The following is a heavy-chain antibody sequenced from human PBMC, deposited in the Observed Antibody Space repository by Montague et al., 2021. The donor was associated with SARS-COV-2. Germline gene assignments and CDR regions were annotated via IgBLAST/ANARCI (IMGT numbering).Heavy chain of an antibody. CDR3: ARDNYDYVWGSYRYIY. D-gene: IGHD3-16*02. Sequence: SLRLSCAASGFTSSSYAMHWVRQAPGKGLEWVAVISYDGSNKYYXXSVKGRFTISRDNSKNTLYLQMNSLRAEDTAVYYCARDNYDYVWGSYRYIYWGQGTLVTVSS. J-gene: IGHJ4*02. V-gene: IGHV3-30*04. CDR1: GFTSSSYA. CDR2: ISYDGSNK.